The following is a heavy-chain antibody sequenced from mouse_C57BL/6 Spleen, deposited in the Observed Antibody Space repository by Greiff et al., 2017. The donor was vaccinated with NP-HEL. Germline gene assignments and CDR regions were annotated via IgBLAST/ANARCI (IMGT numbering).Heavy chain of an antibody. J-gene: IGHJ3*01. CDR3: AREQLRLRSAWFAY. CDR1: GYTFTDYY. V-gene: IGHV1-19*01. Sequence: VQLQQSGPVLVKPGASVKMSCKASGYTFTDYYMNWVKQSHGKSLEWIGVINPYNGGTSYNQKFKGKATLTVDKSSSTAYMELNSLTSEDSAVYYCAREQLRLRSAWFAYWGQGTLVTVSA. CDR2: INPYNGGT. D-gene: IGHD3-2*02.